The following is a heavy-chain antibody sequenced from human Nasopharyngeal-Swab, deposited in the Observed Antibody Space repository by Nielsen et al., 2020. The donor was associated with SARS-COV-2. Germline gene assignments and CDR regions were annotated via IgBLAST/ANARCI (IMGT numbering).Heavy chain of an antibody. CDR2: IYSGGST. Sequence: VRQAPGKGLEWVSVIYSGGSTYYADSVKGRFTISRDNSKNTLYLQMNSLRAGDTAVYYCARDTSGRDAFDIWGQGTMVTVSS. CDR3: ARDTSGRDAFDI. V-gene: IGHV3-66*01. D-gene: IGHD6-19*01. J-gene: IGHJ3*02.